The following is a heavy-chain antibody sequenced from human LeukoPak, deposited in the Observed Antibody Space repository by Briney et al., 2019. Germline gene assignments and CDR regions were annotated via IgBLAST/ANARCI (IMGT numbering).Heavy chain of an antibody. CDR1: GFTFSSYT. V-gene: IGHV3-64*01. CDR2: ISSNGGST. J-gene: IGHJ4*02. CDR3: ARVKYSSGWYPSDY. D-gene: IGHD6-19*01. Sequence: GGSLRLSCAASGFTFSSYTMHWVRQAPGKGLEYVSAISSNGGSTYYANSVKGRFTISRDNSKNTLYLQMGSLRAEDMAVYYCARVKYSSGWYPSDYWGQGTLVTVSS.